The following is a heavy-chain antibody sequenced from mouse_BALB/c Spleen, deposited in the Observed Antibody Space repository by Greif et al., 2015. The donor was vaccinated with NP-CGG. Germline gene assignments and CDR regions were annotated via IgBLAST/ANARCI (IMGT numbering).Heavy chain of an antibody. V-gene: IGHV5-12*02. J-gene: IGHJ3*01. CDR1: GFTFSDYY. Sequence: EVKLVESGGGLVQPGGSLKLSCATSGFTFSDYYMYWVRQTPEKRLEWVAYISNGGGSTYYPDTVKGRFTISKDNAKNSLYLQMSRLKSEDTAMYYCARQNYYGGFAYWGQGTLVTVSA. CDR3: ARQNYYGGFAY. D-gene: IGHD1-1*01. CDR2: ISNGGGST.